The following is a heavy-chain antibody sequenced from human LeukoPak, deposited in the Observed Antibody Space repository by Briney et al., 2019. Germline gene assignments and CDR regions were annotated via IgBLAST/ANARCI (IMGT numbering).Heavy chain of an antibody. CDR3: ARWGFDQLIARFDP. J-gene: IGHJ5*02. CDR1: GYTFTSYG. Sequence: GASVKVSCKASGYTFTSYGISWVRQAPGQGIEWMGWISAYNGNTNYAQKLQGRVTMTTDTSTSTAYMELRSLRSDDTAVYYCARWGFDQLIARFDPWGQGTLVTVSS. V-gene: IGHV1-18*04. D-gene: IGHD3-9*01. CDR2: ISAYNGNT.